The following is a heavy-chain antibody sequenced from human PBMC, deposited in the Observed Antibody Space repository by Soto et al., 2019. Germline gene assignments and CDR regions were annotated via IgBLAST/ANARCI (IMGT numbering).Heavy chain of an antibody. CDR1: GYTLTELS. J-gene: IGHJ5*02. CDR3: AKDTGGGSVCTNGVCYREYNWFDP. CDR2: FDPEDGET. Sequence: ASVKVSCKVSGYTLTELSMHWVRQAPGKGLEWMGGFDPEDGETIYAQKFQGRVTMTKDTSTDTAYMELSSLRSEDTAGCYCAKDTGGGSVCTNGVCYREYNWFDPWGQGTLVTVSS. D-gene: IGHD2-8*01. V-gene: IGHV1-24*01.